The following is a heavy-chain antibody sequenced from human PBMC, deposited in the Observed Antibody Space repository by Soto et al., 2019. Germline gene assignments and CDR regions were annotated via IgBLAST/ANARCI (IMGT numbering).Heavy chain of an antibody. V-gene: IGHV4-34*01. CDR3: AREGSITPMTTVNNWFDP. Sequence: PSETLSLTCAVYGGSFSGYYWSWIRQPPGKGLEWIGEINHSGSTNYNPSLKSRVTISVDTSKNQFSLKLSSVTAADTAVYYCAREGSITPMTTVNNWFDPWGQGPLVTVSS. CDR1: GGSFSGYY. CDR2: INHSGST. J-gene: IGHJ5*02. D-gene: IGHD4-4*01.